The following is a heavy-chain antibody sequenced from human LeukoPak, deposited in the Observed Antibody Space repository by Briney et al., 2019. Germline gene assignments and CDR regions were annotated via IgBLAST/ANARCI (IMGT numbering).Heavy chain of an antibody. D-gene: IGHD1-26*01. CDR2: ISSSSSTI. J-gene: IGHJ4*02. CDR3: ARDRGGSYSAIDY. Sequence: GGSLRLSCVASGFTFSSYSMNWVRQAPGKGLEWVSFISSSSSTIYYADSVKGRFTISRDNAKNSLYLQMNSLRAEDTAVYYCARDRGGSYSAIDYWGQGTLVTVSS. V-gene: IGHV3-48*04. CDR1: GFTFSSYS.